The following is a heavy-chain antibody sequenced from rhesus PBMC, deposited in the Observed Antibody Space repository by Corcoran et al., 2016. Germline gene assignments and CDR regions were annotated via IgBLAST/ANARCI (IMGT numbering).Heavy chain of an antibody. V-gene: IGHV4-80*01. CDR2: INGYSGST. CDR3: TSPIRYRFDV. J-gene: IGHJ5-1*01. D-gene: IGHD4-29*01. Sequence: QVQLQESGPGLVKPSETLSLTCAVSGGSFRRYWWTWIRQPPGKGLEWMGEINGYSGSTNYNPSLQSRVTISKDVSKNQFSLRLTSVTAADTAVYYCTSPIRYRFDVWGPGVLVSVSS. CDR1: GGSFRRYW.